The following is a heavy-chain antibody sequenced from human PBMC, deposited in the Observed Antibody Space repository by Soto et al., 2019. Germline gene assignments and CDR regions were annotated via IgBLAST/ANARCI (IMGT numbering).Heavy chain of an antibody. J-gene: IGHJ4*02. V-gene: IGHV3-72*01. CDR3: AREGSSSGPDYEY. D-gene: IGHD3-22*01. Sequence: EVQLVESGGGLVQPGGSLRLSCVASGFSFSDYYINWVRQAPGKGLEWVGRTRNRASSYTTDYAAFVKGKFTISRDDSKNLIYLQMNSLKTDDTAVYYCAREGSSSGPDYEYWGQGTLVTVSS. CDR1: GFSFSDYY. CDR2: TRNRASSYTT.